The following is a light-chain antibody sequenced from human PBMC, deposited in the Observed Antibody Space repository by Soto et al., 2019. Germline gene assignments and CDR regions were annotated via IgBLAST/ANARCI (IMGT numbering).Light chain of an antibody. V-gene: IGKV3-15*01. CDR2: GAS. CDR1: QSVSSN. Sequence: VMTQSPATVSVSPGERATLSCRASQSVSSNLAWYQQKPGQAPRLLIYGASTRATGIPARFSGSGSGTEFTLTISSLQSEDFAVYYCQQYNNWPPWTFGQGTKVDIK. J-gene: IGKJ1*01. CDR3: QQYNNWPPWT.